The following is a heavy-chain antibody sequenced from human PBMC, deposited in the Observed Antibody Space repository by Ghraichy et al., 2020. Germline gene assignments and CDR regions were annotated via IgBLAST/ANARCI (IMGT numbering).Heavy chain of an antibody. D-gene: IGHD5-18*01. CDR1: GGSFSGYY. V-gene: IGHV4-34*01. Sequence: TLSLTCAVYGGSFSGYYWSWIRQPPGKGLEWIGEINHSGSTNYNPSLKSRVTISVDTSKNQFSLKLSSVTAADTAVYYCARDGPHSREAWFDPWGQGTLVTVSS. CDR3: ARDGPHSREAWFDP. CDR2: INHSGST. J-gene: IGHJ5*02.